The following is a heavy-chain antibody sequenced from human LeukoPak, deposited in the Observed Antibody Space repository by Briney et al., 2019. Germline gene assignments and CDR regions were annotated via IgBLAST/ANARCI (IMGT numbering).Heavy chain of an antibody. CDR1: GFTFTSSA. CDR2: IVVGSGNT. Sequence: ASVKVSCKASGFTFTSSAVQWVRQARGQRLEWIGWIVVGSGNTNYAQKFQERVTITRDMSTSTAYMELSSLRSEDTAVYYCARDQEVEMATVPFDYWGQGTLVTVSS. V-gene: IGHV1-58*01. D-gene: IGHD5-24*01. J-gene: IGHJ4*02. CDR3: ARDQEVEMATVPFDY.